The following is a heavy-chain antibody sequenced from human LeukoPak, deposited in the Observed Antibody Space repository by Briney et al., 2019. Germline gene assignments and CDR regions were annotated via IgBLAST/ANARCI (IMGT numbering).Heavy chain of an antibody. J-gene: IGHJ5*02. CDR1: GGSFSGYY. CDR2: INHSGST. CDR3: ARGSTYYDSSGYYSRPHFRFDP. V-gene: IGHV4-34*01. D-gene: IGHD3-22*01. Sequence: PSETLSLTCAVYGGSFSGYYWSWIRQPPGKGLEWIGEINHSGSTNYNPSLKSRVTISVDTSKSQFSLKLSSVTAADTAVYYCARGSTYYDSSGYYSRPHFRFDPWGQGTLVTVSS.